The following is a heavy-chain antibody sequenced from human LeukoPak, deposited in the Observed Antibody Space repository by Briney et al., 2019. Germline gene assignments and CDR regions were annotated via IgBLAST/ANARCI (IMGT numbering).Heavy chain of an antibody. J-gene: IGHJ4*02. CDR2: ISYDGSNK. CDR1: GFTFSSYA. Sequence: GGSLRLSCAASGFTFSSYAMHWVRQAPGKGLEWMAVISYDGSNKYYADSVKGRFTISRDNSKNTLFLQMSSLTAGDTAVYYCAKSAYYDSSGFYREYYFEHWGQGTLVTVSS. V-gene: IGHV3-30-3*02. D-gene: IGHD3-22*01. CDR3: AKSAYYDSSGFYREYYFEH.